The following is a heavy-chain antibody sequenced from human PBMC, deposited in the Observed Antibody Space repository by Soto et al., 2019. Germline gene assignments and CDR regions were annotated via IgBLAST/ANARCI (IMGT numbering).Heavy chain of an antibody. J-gene: IGHJ4*02. CDR1: GCSISSSSYY. CDR2: IYYSGST. V-gene: IGHV4-39*01. D-gene: IGHD3-10*01. CDR3: ARHGELDY. Sequence: QLQLQESGPGLVKPSETLSLTCTVSGCSISSSSYYWGWIRQPPGKGLAWIGSIYYSGSTYYNPPLKGRVTISVDTSMNQFSLKLSSVTAADTAVYYCARHGELDYWGQGTLVSVSS.